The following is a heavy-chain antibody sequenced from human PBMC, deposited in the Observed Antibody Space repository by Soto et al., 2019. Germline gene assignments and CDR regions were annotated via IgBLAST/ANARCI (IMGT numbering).Heavy chain of an antibody. Sequence: SETLSLTCTVSGASISNDYWSWVRQPLGKGLECIGYIYKSGDINYSPSLRSRVTMSLDMSKNQFSLKLTSVTAADTAVYYCARTARRFDYWGQGILVTVSS. J-gene: IGHJ4*02. CDR3: ARTARRFDY. CDR2: IYKSGDI. V-gene: IGHV4-59*01. D-gene: IGHD6-6*01. CDR1: GASISNDY.